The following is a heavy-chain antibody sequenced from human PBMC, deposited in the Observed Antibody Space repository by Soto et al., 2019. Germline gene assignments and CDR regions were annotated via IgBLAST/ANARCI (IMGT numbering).Heavy chain of an antibody. Sequence: GGSLRLSCAASGFTFSSYWMSWVRQAPGKGLEWVANIKQDGSEKYYVDSVKGRFTISRDNAKNSLYLQMNSLRAEDTAVYYCARDYSSSWYLPYYYYMDVWGKGTTVTVSS. D-gene: IGHD6-13*01. CDR1: GFTFSSYW. CDR3: ARDYSSSWYLPYYYYMDV. J-gene: IGHJ6*03. CDR2: IKQDGSEK. V-gene: IGHV3-7*01.